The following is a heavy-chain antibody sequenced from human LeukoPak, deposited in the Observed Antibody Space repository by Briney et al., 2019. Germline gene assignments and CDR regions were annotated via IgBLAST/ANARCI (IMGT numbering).Heavy chain of an antibody. CDR2: INHSGST. J-gene: IGHJ5*02. Sequence: SETLSLTCAVYGGSFSGYYWSWIRQPPGKGLEWIGEINHSGSTNYNPSLKSRVTISVDTSKNQLSLKLSSVTAADTAVYYCAVTLGYCSSTSCHNNWFDPWGQGTLVTVSS. CDR1: GGSFSGYY. V-gene: IGHV4-34*01. D-gene: IGHD2-2*02. CDR3: AVTLGYCSSTSCHNNWFDP.